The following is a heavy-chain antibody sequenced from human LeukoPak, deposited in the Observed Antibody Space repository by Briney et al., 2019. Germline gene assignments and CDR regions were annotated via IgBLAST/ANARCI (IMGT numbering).Heavy chain of an antibody. Sequence: GGSLRLSCAASGFTFSSYEMNWVRQAPGKGLEWVSYINSGGSTKYYADSVKGRFTISRDNAKNSLYLQMNSLRAEDTAVYSCAREVNSGYDRFDYWGQGTLVTVSS. V-gene: IGHV3-48*03. D-gene: IGHD5-12*01. J-gene: IGHJ4*02. CDR3: AREVNSGYDRFDY. CDR1: GFTFSSYE. CDR2: INSGGSTK.